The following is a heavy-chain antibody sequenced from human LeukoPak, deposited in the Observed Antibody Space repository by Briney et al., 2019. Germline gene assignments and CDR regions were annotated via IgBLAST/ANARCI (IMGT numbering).Heavy chain of an antibody. CDR3: ARDDDYDDHNTFDM. V-gene: IGHV3-33*01. CDR2: IWSHGNTK. CDR1: GFVSSTYG. Sequence: PGGSLRLSCAASGFVSSTYGMHWVRQAPGKGLEWVAVIWSHGNTKKYADSVTGRFTISRDNSKNTLYLEMNTLRAEDTAVYYCARDDDYDDHNTFDMWGHGTMVTVS. D-gene: IGHD4-17*01. J-gene: IGHJ3*02.